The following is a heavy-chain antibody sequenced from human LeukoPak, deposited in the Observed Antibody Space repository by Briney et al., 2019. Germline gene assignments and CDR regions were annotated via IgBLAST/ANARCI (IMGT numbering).Heavy chain of an antibody. CDR1: GFTFSSYS. V-gene: IGHV3-21*01. CDR3: VRDSLVGYGHRYFDC. D-gene: IGHD5-18*01. CDR2: ISSSSNYI. Sequence: GGSLRLSCAASGFTFSSYSMNWVRQAPGKGLEWVSSISSSSNYIYYADSVKGRFTISRDDAKNSLYLQMNSLRVEDTAVYYCVRDSLVGYGHRYFDCWGQGTLVTVSS. J-gene: IGHJ4*02.